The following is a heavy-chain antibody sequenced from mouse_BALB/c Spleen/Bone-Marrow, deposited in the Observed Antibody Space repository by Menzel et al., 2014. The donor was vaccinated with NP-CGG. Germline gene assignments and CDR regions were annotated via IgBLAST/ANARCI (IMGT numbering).Heavy chain of an antibody. CDR3: ARLGYYGMMAF. CDR2: INPESSTI. D-gene: IGHD1-1*01. V-gene: IGHV4-1*02. CDR1: GLDFSRYW. Sequence: DVQLVESGGGLVQPGGFLKHSCAVSGLDFSRYWMSWVRQAPGKGLEWIGEINPESSTINYTPSLKDKFIISRDDAKNTLYLQMSKVRSEDTALYYCARLGYYGMMAFWGQGTSVTVSS. J-gene: IGHJ4*01.